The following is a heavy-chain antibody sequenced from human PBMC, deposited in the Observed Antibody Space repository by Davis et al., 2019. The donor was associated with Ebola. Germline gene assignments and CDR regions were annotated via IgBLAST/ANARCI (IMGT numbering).Heavy chain of an antibody. J-gene: IGHJ1*01. D-gene: IGHD4-17*01. V-gene: IGHV3-23*01. CDR3: AKLDYNDSYFQD. CDR1: GFTFSSYA. CDR2: ISAIGGDT. Sequence: GGSLRLSCAASGFTFSSYAMSWVRQAPGKGLEWVSRISAIGGDTYYADPVKGRFTISRDNSKNTLNLQMNSLRAEDTAIYYCAKLDYNDSYFQDWGQGTLVTVSS.